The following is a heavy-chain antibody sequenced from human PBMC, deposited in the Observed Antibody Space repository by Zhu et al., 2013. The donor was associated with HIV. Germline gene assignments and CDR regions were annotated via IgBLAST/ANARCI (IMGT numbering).Heavy chain of an antibody. V-gene: IGHV3-48*04. CDR1: GFTFSSYS. D-gene: IGHD5-12*01. J-gene: IGHJ3*02. Sequence: VQLVESGGGLVQPGGSLRLSCAASGFTFSSYSMNWVRQAPGKGLEWVSYISSSSSTIYYADSVKGRFTISRDNAKNSLYLQMNSLRAEDTAVCYCARGITMATIENDAFDIWAKGQWSPSLQ. CDR3: ARGITMATIENDAFDI. CDR2: ISSSSSTI.